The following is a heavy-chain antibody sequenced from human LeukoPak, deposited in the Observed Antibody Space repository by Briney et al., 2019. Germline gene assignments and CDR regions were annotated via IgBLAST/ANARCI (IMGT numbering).Heavy chain of an antibody. J-gene: IGHJ4*02. CDR3: ARTWIQLWYDAYYFDY. D-gene: IGHD5-18*01. CDR1: GGSISSYY. Sequence: SETLSLTCTVSGGSISSYYWSWIRQPPGKGLEWIGYTYYSGSTNYNPSLKSRVTISVDTSKNQFSLKLSSVTAADTAVYYCARTWIQLWYDAYYFDYWGQGTLVTVSS. V-gene: IGHV4-59*01. CDR2: TYYSGST.